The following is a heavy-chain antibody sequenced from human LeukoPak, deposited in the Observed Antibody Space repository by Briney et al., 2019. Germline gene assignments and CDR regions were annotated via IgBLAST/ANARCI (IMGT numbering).Heavy chain of an antibody. Sequence: QTAGSLRLSCAASEFTFSNYWMHWVRQAPGKGLVWVSRTNSDGSITSYADSVKGRFTISRDNAKNTLYLQMNSLRAEDTAVYYCARERAAADDSLDYWGQGTLVTVSS. CDR3: ARERAAADDSLDY. CDR2: TNSDGSIT. J-gene: IGHJ4*02. CDR1: EFTFSNYW. D-gene: IGHD6-13*01. V-gene: IGHV3-74*01.